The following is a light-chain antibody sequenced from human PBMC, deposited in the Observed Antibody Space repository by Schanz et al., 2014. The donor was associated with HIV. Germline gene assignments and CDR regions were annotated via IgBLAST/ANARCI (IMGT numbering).Light chain of an antibody. V-gene: IGKV3-20*01. CDR2: SAS. Sequence: EIVLTQSPVILSLSPGERATLSCRASQTVSSNSLGWYQQKRGQVPRILIYSASRRANGIPDRFSGSGSGKPFNRTISRLEPEEIEVYYCQHYGSSFGPGTKVHIK. CDR1: QTVSSNS. J-gene: IGKJ3*01. CDR3: QHYGSS.